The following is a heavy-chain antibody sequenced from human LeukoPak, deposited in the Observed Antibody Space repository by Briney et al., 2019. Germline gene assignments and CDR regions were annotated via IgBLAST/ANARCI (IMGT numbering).Heavy chain of an antibody. V-gene: IGHV1-69*04. Sequence: VASVKVSCKASGGTFSSYAISWVRQAPGQGLEWMGRIIPILGIANYAQKFQGRVTITADKSTSTAYMELSSVRSEDTAVYYCARAWLLTAGGSSWYLTHWYFDLWGRGTLVTVSS. CDR3: ARAWLLTAGGSSWYLTHWYFDL. CDR1: GGTFSSYA. J-gene: IGHJ2*01. CDR2: IIPILGIA. D-gene: IGHD6-13*01.